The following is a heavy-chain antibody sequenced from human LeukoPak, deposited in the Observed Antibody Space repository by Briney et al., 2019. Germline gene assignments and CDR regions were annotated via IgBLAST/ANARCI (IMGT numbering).Heavy chain of an antibody. V-gene: IGHV5-51*01. D-gene: IGHD3-10*01. Sequence: GESLKISCKGSGYTFTSYWIGWVRQLPGKGLVWMGIIYPGDSDTRYSPSFQGQVTISADKSISTDYLQWSSLKASDTAMYYCASSSSYGSGSYYLSFDYWGQGTLVTVSS. CDR2: IYPGDSDT. J-gene: IGHJ4*02. CDR1: GYTFTSYW. CDR3: ASSSSYGSGSYYLSFDY.